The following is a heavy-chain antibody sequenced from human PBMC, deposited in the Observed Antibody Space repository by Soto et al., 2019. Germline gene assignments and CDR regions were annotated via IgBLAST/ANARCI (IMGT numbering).Heavy chain of an antibody. V-gene: IGHV4-39*07. CDR2: IHYGGNA. D-gene: IGHD1-26*01. CDR1: GGSINTYNLF. CDR3: AREGSIVGARWFDP. Sequence: SETLSLTCTVSGGSINTYNLFWAWVRQPPGKGLEWVASIHYGGNAYYSPSLTTRATISRDTSKNQFSLKLSSVTAADTAVYYCAREGSIVGARWFDPWGQGTLVTVSS. J-gene: IGHJ5*02.